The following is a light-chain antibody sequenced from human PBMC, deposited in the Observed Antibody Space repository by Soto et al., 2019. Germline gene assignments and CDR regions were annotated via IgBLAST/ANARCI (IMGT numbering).Light chain of an antibody. J-gene: IGLJ1*01. CDR3: SSYTGGNPSDV. Sequence: QSALTQPASVSGSPGQSITISCTGSTSDIGRYNYVSWYQQLPGKAPRLMIYEVTIRPSGVSDRFSGSKSGNTASLTVSGLQAEDEADYYCSSYTGGNPSDVFGTGTKLTVL. CDR1: TSDIGRYNY. CDR2: EVT. V-gene: IGLV2-14*01.